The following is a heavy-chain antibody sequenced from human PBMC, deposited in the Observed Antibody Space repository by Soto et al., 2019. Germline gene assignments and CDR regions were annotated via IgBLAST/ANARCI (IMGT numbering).Heavy chain of an antibody. CDR3: AKDLRSMAPSLTTGPGPSCFDY. J-gene: IGHJ4*02. D-gene: IGHD3-9*01. CDR2: TSGSGGNT. V-gene: IGHV3-23*01. CDR1: GFTFSSYA. Sequence: GGSLRLSCAASGFTFSSYAMSWVRQAPGKGLEWVSATSGSGGNTYYADSVKGRVTIPRENAKNTLYLQMNSLRAEDTAVYYCAKDLRSMAPSLTTGPGPSCFDYWGQGTLVTVSS.